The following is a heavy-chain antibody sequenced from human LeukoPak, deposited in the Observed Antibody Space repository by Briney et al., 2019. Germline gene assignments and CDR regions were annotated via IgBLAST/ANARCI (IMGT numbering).Heavy chain of an antibody. CDR1: GFTFSDYY. CDR2: ISSSGSTI. J-gene: IGHJ6*03. CDR3: ARTRRTRWLQFRYCYYYMDV. V-gene: IGHV3-11*04. Sequence: GGSLRLSCAASGFTFSDYYMSWIRQAPGKGLEWVSYISSSGSTIYYADSVKGRFTISRDNAKNSLYLQMNSLRAEDTAVYYCARTRRTRWLQFRYCYYYMDVWGKGTTVTVSS. D-gene: IGHD5-24*01.